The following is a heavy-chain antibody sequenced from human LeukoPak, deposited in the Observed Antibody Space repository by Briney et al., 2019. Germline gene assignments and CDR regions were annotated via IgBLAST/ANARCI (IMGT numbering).Heavy chain of an antibody. D-gene: IGHD6-19*01. CDR3: ARDGTYSSGGYLYYYYYYGMDV. CDR1: GFTFSDYY. Sequence: GSLRLSCAASGFTFSDYYMSWIRQAPGKGLEWVSYISSSGSTIYYADSVKGRFAISRDNAKNSLYLQMNSLRAEDTAVYYCARDGTYSSGGYLYYYYYYGMDVWGQGTTVTVSS. CDR2: ISSSGSTI. V-gene: IGHV3-11*01. J-gene: IGHJ6*02.